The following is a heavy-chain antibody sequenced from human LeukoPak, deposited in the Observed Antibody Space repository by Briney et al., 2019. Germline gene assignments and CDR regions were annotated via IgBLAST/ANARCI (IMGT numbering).Heavy chain of an antibody. D-gene: IGHD6-13*01. CDR1: GFPFNASW. CDR2: IRQDGDTK. Sequence: GGSLRLSCAASGFPFNASWMTWVRPAPGKGLEWVAHIRQDGDTKYYVGSVKGRFTIARDNAMNSLYLQMNSLRAENTAIYYCARSLPYGTTWYGRSDFWGQGTLVTVSS. J-gene: IGHJ4*02. V-gene: IGHV3-7*03. CDR3: ARSLPYGTTWYGRSDF.